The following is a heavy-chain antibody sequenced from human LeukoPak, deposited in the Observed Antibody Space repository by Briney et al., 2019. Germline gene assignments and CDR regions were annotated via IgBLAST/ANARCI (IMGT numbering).Heavy chain of an antibody. V-gene: IGHV1-18*01. D-gene: IGHD7-27*01. J-gene: IGHJ6*03. Sequence: ASVKVSCKASGYTFTSYDISWVRQAPGQGLEWMGWISAYNGNTNYAQKLQGRVTMTTDTSTSTAYMELRSLRSDDTAVYYCARDESILGYYYMDVWGKGTTVTVSS. CDR1: GYTFTSYD. CDR3: ARDESILGYYYMDV. CDR2: ISAYNGNT.